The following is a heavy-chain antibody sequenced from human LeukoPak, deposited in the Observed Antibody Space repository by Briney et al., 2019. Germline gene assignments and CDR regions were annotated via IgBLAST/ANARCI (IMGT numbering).Heavy chain of an antibody. CDR2: IRYDGSNK. Sequence: GGSLRLSCAASGFTFSSYGMHWVRQAPGKGLEWVAFIRYDGSNKYYADSVKGRFTISRDNSKNTLYLQMNGLRAEDTAVYYCIYDYVWGSYRFDYWGQGTLVTVSS. CDR1: GFTFSSYG. D-gene: IGHD3-16*02. CDR3: IYDYVWGSYRFDY. J-gene: IGHJ4*02. V-gene: IGHV3-30*02.